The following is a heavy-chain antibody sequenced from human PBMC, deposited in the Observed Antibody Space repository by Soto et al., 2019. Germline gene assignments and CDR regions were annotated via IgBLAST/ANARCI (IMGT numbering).Heavy chain of an antibody. CDR3: ARHTDYGGSSSYYYYGMDV. Sequence: PGESLKISCKGSGYSFTSYWIGWVRQMPGKGLEWMGIIYPGDSDTRYSPSFQGQVTISADKSISTAYLQWSSLKASDTAMYYCARHTDYGGSSSYYYYGMDVWGQGTTVTISS. D-gene: IGHD4-17*01. J-gene: IGHJ6*02. CDR2: IYPGDSDT. V-gene: IGHV5-51*01. CDR1: GYSFTSYW.